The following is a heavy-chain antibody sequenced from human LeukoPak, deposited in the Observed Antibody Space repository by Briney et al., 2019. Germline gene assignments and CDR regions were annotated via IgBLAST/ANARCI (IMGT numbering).Heavy chain of an antibody. CDR1: GFTFNTYW. V-gene: IGHV3-74*01. Sequence: GGSLRLSCAASGFTFNTYWMHCVRQAPGEGPVWVAHILNDGGSTSYADSVKGRFIISRDNAKNTLSLQMNSLRAEDTAVYYCVRHNYGYDYWGQGTPVTVSS. J-gene: IGHJ4*02. D-gene: IGHD5-18*01. CDR3: VRHNYGYDY. CDR2: ILNDGGST.